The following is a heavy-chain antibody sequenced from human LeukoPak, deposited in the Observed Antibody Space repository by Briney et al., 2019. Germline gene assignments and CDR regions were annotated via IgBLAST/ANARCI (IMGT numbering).Heavy chain of an antibody. D-gene: IGHD3-10*01. J-gene: IGHJ5*02. CDR2: IYHSGST. V-gene: IGHV4-30-2*01. Sequence: SETLSLTCAVSGVSISSGGYSWGWLRQPPGKGLEWIGYIYHSGSTYDNPSLKSRVTISVDRSKNQFSLKLSSVTAADTAVYYCARERWDGSGSHGGFDPWGQGTLVTVSS. CDR3: ARERWDGSGSHGGFDP. CDR1: GVSISSGGYS.